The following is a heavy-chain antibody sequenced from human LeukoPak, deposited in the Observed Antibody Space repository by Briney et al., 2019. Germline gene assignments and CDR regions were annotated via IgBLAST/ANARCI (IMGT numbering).Heavy chain of an antibody. D-gene: IGHD6-19*01. CDR1: GFTFDDYA. CDR2: ISWNSGSI. V-gene: IGHV3-9*01. J-gene: IGHJ4*02. Sequence: GRSLRLSCAASGFTFDDYAIHWVRQAPGKGLEWVSGISWNSGSIGYADSVKGRFTISRDNAKNSLYLQMDSLRAEDTALYYCAKDILYSSGWYGFDYWGQGTLVTVSS. CDR3: AKDILYSSGWYGFDY.